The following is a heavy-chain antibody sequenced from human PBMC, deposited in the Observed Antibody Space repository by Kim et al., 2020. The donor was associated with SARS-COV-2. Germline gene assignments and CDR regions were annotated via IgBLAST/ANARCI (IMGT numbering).Heavy chain of an antibody. CDR1: GGSFSGYY. Sequence: SETLSLTCAVYGGSFSGYYWSWIRQPPGKGLEWIGEINHSGSTNYNPSLKSRVTISVDTSKNQFSLKLSSVTAADTAVYYCARGWAAFFQHWGQGTLVTVSS. CDR3: ARGWAAFFQH. D-gene: IGHD6-13*01. CDR2: INHSGST. J-gene: IGHJ1*01. V-gene: IGHV4-34*01.